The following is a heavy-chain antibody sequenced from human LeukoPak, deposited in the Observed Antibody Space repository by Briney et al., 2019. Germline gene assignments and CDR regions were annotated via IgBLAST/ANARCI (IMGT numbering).Heavy chain of an antibody. J-gene: IGHJ4*02. CDR3: ARDIYYYDSSGYYDY. V-gene: IGHV4-34*01. Sequence: SETLSLTCAVYGGSFSGYYWSWIRQPPGKGLEWIGEINHSGSTNYNPSLKSRVTISVDTSKNQFSLKLTSVTAADTAVYYCARDIYYYDSSGYYDYWGQGTLVTVSS. D-gene: IGHD3-22*01. CDR2: INHSGST. CDR1: GGSFSGYY.